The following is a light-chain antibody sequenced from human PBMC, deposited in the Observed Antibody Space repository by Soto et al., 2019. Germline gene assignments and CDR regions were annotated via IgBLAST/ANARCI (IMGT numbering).Light chain of an antibody. J-gene: IGLJ2*01. CDR2: SNN. CDR3: AAWDDSLNGYVV. Sequence: QPVLTQPPSASGTPGQRVTTSCSGSSSNIGSNTVNWYQQLPGTAPKLLIYSNNQRPSGVPDRFSGSKSGTSASLAISGLQSEDEADYYCAAWDDSLNGYVVFGGGTQLTVL. CDR1: SSNIGSNT. V-gene: IGLV1-44*01.